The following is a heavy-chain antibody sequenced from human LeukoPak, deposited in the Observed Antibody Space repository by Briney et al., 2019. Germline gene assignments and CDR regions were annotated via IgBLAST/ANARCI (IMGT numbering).Heavy chain of an antibody. J-gene: IGHJ4*02. CDR2: INHSGST. CDR3: ARADEGPMVRGVIPSYFDY. V-gene: IGHV4-34*01. Sequence: SETLSLTCAVYGGSFSGYYWSWIRQPPGKGLEWIGEINHSGSTNYNPSLKSRVTISVDTSKNQFSLKLSSVTAADTAVYYCARADEGPMVRGVIPSYFDYWGQGTLVTVSS. D-gene: IGHD3-10*01. CDR1: GGSFSGYY.